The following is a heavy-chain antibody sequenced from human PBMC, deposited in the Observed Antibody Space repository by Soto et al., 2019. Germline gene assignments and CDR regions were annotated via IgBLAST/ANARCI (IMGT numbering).Heavy chain of an antibody. V-gene: IGHV4-59*01. Sequence: QVQLQESGPGLVKPSETLSLTCTVSGGSISSYYWSWIRQPPGKGLEWIGYIYYSGSTNYNPSLKCRVTLPVDTSKKQFSLKLSSVTAADTAVYYCARAQVGARVFSSDHWFDPWGQGTLVTVSS. J-gene: IGHJ5*02. CDR3: ARAQVGARVFSSDHWFDP. CDR2: IYYSGST. CDR1: GGSISSYY. D-gene: IGHD1-26*01.